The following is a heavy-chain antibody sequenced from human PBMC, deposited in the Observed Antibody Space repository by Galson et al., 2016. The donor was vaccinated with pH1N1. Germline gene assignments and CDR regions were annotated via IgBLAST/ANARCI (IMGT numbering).Heavy chain of an antibody. D-gene: IGHD3-3*01. V-gene: IGHV4-61*02. CDR3: ARESLEWLIISGHRVELNWFDS. J-gene: IGHJ5*01. CDR2: VSGTGTT. CDR1: GGSISSDSDY. Sequence: TLSLTCTVPGGSISSDSDYWTWIRQPAGKGLEWIGRVSGTGTTNYNPSLKRRVTISIDTSKNQFSLKMASVTAADTAVYFCARESLEWLIISGHRVELNWFDSWGQGTLVTVSS.